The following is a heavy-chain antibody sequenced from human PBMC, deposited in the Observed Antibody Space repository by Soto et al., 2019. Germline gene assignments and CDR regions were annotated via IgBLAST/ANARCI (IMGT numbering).Heavy chain of an antibody. CDR2: IIPIFGTA. Sequence: SVKVSCKASGGTFSSYAISWVRQAPGQGLEWMGGIIPIFGTANYAQKFQGRVTITADESTSTAYMELSSLRSEDTAVYYCARGALVSTVTTAAFDIWGQGTMVTVSS. D-gene: IGHD4-17*01. CDR1: GGTFSSYA. CDR3: ARGALVSTVTTAAFDI. J-gene: IGHJ3*02. V-gene: IGHV1-69*13.